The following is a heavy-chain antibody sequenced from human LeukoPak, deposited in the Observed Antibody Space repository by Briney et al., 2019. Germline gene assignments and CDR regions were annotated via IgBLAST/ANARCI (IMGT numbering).Heavy chain of an antibody. V-gene: IGHV1-2*02. CDR3: ARASNVHGVTRPFAY. Sequence: ASVKVSCKPSGYTFTDYYLHWLRQPPGQGLEWMAWSHPNNSNTNYAQKFQARISMTTDTSITTVYMELSSLRSDDTTVYYCARASNVHGVTRPFAYWGQGTLVTVPS. J-gene: IGHJ4*02. CDR2: SHPNNSNT. CDR1: GYTFTDYY. D-gene: IGHD4-17*01.